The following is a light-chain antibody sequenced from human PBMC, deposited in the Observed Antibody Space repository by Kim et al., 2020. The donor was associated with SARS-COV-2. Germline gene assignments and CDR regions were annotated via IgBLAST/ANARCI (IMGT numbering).Light chain of an antibody. V-gene: IGKV1-5*03. CDR2: KAS. Sequence: ASVGDRVTISCRASQSIGSWLAWYQQKPGKAPKLLIYKASSLESGVPSRFSGSGSGTEFTLTISSLQPDDFATYYCQQYNSYLRTFGQGTKVDIK. CDR3: QQYNSYLRT. CDR1: QSIGSW. J-gene: IGKJ1*01.